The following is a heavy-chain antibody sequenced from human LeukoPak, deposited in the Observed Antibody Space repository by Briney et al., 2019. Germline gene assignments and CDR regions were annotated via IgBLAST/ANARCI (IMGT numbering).Heavy chain of an antibody. CDR1: GFTFSSYW. V-gene: IGHV3-7*01. D-gene: IGHD1-26*01. J-gene: IGHJ4*02. CDR3: ARDADGSGSYSDY. Sequence: QPGGSLRLSCAASGFTFSSYWMNWARQAPGKGLEWVASINHNGNVNYYVDSVKGRFTISRDNAKNSLYLQMNSLRAEDTAVYYCARDADGSGSYSDYWGQGTLVTVSS. CDR2: INHNGNVN.